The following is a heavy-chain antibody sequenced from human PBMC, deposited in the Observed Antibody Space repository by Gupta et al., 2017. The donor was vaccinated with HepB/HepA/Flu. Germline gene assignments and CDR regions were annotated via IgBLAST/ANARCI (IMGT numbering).Heavy chain of an antibody. CDR3: VRADGVIVFDP. CDR2: INTDASNT. J-gene: IGHJ5*02. Sequence: EVQLVESGGGLVQPGGSLRLSCAASGFTFSSYWMHWVRQAPGKGLVWVSHINTDASNTTYADSVKGRFTISRDNAKNTLYLQMNSLRADDTAVYYCVRADGVIVFDPWGQGTLVTVSS. V-gene: IGHV3-74*01. CDR1: GFTFSSYW. D-gene: IGHD2-8*01.